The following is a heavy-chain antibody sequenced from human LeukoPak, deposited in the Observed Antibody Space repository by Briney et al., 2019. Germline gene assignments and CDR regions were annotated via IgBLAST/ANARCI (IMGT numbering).Heavy chain of an antibody. D-gene: IGHD3-10*01. V-gene: IGHV3-7*01. CDR2: INQDGTEK. Sequence: AGGSLRLSCAASGFSFTTYWMSWVRQAPGKGLEWVANINQDGTEKYYVDSVKGRFTISRDNGKNSLYLQMNSLRVEDTAVYYRAKLAKYFYGSETFYFFEHWGQGTPVTASS. J-gene: IGHJ4*02. CDR1: GFSFTTYW. CDR3: AKLAKYFYGSETFYFFEH.